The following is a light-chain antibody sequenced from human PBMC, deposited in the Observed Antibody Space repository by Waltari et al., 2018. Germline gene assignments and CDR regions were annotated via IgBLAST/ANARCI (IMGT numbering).Light chain of an antibody. CDR3: SSYTSSGVV. J-gene: IGLJ2*01. CDR2: DVY. Sequence: QSALTQPASVSGSPGQAIIISCPGTGSDVGGYDYVSWYQQYPSQAPRLIIYDVYNRPSGVSNRFSGSKSDNPASLTISGLQAEDESVYYCSSYTSSGVVFGGGTKLTVL. V-gene: IGLV2-14*01. CDR1: GSDVGGYDY.